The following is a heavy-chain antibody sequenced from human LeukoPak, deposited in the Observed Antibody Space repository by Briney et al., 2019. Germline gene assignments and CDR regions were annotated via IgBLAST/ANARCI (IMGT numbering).Heavy chain of an antibody. V-gene: IGHV3-21*01. J-gene: IGHJ4*02. Sequence: PGGSLRLSCAASGFTFSSYSMNWVRQAPGKGLEWVSSISSSSSYIYYADSVKGRFTISRDNAKNSLYLQMNSLRAEDTAVYYCARGYCSTTSCSSFDYWGQGTLATVSS. D-gene: IGHD2-2*01. CDR3: ARGYCSTTSCSSFDY. CDR2: ISSSSSYI. CDR1: GFTFSSYS.